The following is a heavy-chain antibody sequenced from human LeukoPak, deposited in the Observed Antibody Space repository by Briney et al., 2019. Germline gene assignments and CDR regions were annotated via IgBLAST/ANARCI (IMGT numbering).Heavy chain of an antibody. D-gene: IGHD6-13*01. Sequence: GESLKISCKGSGYSSTNYWIGWVRQMPGKGLEWMGITYPGDSDTRYSPSFQGQVTISADKSISTAYLQWSSLKASGSAIYYCGKTPYSSSWYVFDYWGQGTLVSVSS. J-gene: IGHJ4*02. CDR2: TYPGDSDT. V-gene: IGHV5-51*01. CDR1: GYSSTNYW. CDR3: GKTPYSSSWYVFDY.